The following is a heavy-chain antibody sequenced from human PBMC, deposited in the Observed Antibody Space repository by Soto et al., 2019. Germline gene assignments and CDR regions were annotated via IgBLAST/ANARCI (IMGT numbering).Heavy chain of an antibody. J-gene: IGHJ6*01. CDR2: IYYDGSNE. CDR3: ARWWNDEEWVETMDV. D-gene: IGHD1-1*01. Sequence: QVQLVESGGAVVQPGRSLRLSCGASGFIFSEYGMHWVRQAPGKGLEWVAVIYYDGSNEHYPESVRGRFTISRDNSKNMLYLEMNSLRAEDTAIYYCARWWNDEEWVETMDVWGQGTTVTVSS. CDR1: GFIFSEYG. V-gene: IGHV3-33*01.